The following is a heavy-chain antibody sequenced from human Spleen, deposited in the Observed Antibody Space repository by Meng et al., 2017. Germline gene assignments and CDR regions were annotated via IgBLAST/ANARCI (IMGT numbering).Heavy chain of an antibody. CDR1: GFTFSDYY. CDR2: ISGSGGNT. D-gene: IGHD3-22*01. Sequence: GGSLRLSCAASGFTFSDYYMNWVRLAPGKGLEWVSAISGSGGNTDYADSVWGRFTISRDNSKNTLYLQMNSLRAEDTAIYYCAKDPRWYYLDSSGCPWGQGTRVTVSS. CDR3: AKDPRWYYLDSSGCP. J-gene: IGHJ5*02. V-gene: IGHV3-23*01.